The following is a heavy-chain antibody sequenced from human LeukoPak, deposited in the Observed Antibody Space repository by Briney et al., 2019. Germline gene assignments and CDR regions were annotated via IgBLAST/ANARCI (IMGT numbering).Heavy chain of an antibody. D-gene: IGHD6-13*01. CDR3: ARDIPAAGTAGTYDY. CDR1: GGSISSYY. J-gene: IGHJ4*02. Sequence: PSETLSLTCTVSGGSISSYYWSWIRQPPGKGLEWIGYIYYSGSTNYNPSLKSRVTISVDTSKNQFSLKLSSVTAADTAVYYCARDIPAAGTAGTYDYWGQGTLVTVSS. V-gene: IGHV4-59*12. CDR2: IYYSGST.